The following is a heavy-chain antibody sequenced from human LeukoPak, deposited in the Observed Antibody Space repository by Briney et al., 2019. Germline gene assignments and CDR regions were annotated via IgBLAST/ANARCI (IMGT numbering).Heavy chain of an antibody. Sequence: SETLSLTCTVSGGSISSSSYYWGWIRQPPGKGLEWIGSIYYSGSTYYNPSLKSRVTISVDTSKNQFSLKLSSVTAADTAVYYCARFPNLIAAAGGFDHWGQGTLVTVSS. CDR2: IYYSGST. D-gene: IGHD6-13*01. CDR3: ARFPNLIAAAGGFDH. J-gene: IGHJ4*02. V-gene: IGHV4-39*01. CDR1: GGSISSSSYY.